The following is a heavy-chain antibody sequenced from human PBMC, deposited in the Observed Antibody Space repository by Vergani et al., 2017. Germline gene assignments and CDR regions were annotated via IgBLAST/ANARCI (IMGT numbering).Heavy chain of an antibody. V-gene: IGHV1-2*02. CDR1: GGTFSSYY. J-gene: IGHJ5*02. CDR2: INPNTGDT. CDR3: ARGRPYGGWFDP. Sequence: QVQLVQSGAEVKKPGSSVKVSCKASGGTFSSYYIHWVRQAPGQGLEWMGLINPNTGDTNFAQKFQGRVTMTRDTSANTVYVEVTRLTSDDTAIYYCARGRPYGGWFDPWGQGSLVTVSS. D-gene: IGHD4-17*01.